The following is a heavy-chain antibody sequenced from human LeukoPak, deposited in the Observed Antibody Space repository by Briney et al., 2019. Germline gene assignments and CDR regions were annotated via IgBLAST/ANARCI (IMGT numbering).Heavy chain of an antibody. Sequence: ASVKVSCKASGYTFSRYIMHWVRQAPGQRLEWMGWINAGNVNTKYSQMFQGRVTITRDTSASTAYMELSSLRSEDTAVYYCARDLTCSGGSCYSGWFDPWGQGTLVTVSS. CDR1: GYTFSRYI. J-gene: IGHJ5*02. CDR3: ARDLTCSGGSCYSGWFDP. CDR2: INAGNVNT. D-gene: IGHD2-15*01. V-gene: IGHV1-3*01.